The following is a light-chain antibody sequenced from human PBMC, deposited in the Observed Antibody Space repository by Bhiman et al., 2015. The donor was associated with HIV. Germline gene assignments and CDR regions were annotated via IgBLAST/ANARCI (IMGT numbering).Light chain of an antibody. Sequence: QSALTQPASVSGSPGQSITISCTGTSSDVGGYNYVSWYLQHPGKAPKLMIYDVSNRPSGIPDRFSGSTSGNTASLTITGAQAEDEADYYCNSRDSSDVEVFGGGTKLTVL. CDR2: DVS. V-gene: IGLV2-14*03. J-gene: IGLJ2*01. CDR3: NSRDSSDVEV. CDR1: SSDVGGYNY.